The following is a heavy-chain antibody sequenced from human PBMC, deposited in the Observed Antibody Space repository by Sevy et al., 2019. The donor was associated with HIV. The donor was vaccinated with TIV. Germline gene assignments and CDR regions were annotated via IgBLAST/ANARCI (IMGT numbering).Heavy chain of an antibody. CDR3: ARAIAAAAGF. CDR1: GFTLNAYW. V-gene: IGHV3-7*01. Sequence: GGSLRLSCAASGFTLNAYWMHWVRQAPGKGLEWLANINQDGSTQYYAASVKGRFPISRDNAKNLVYLQMNTMRPEDTGLYYCARAIAAAAGFWGQGTLVTVSS. J-gene: IGHJ4*02. D-gene: IGHD6-13*01. CDR2: INQDGSTQ.